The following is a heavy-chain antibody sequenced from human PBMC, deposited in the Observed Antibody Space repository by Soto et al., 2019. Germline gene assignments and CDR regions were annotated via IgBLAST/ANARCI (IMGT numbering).Heavy chain of an antibody. D-gene: IGHD2-2*02. CDR2: IIPIFGTA. CDR1: GGTFSSYA. V-gene: IGHV1-69*13. J-gene: IGHJ6*02. Sequence: SVKVSCKASGGTFSSYAISWVRQAPGQGLEWMGGIIPIFGTANYAQKFQGRVTITADESTSTAYMELSSLRSEDTAVYYCARDPSYCSSTSCYMHYGMDVWGQGTTVTVSS. CDR3: ARDPSYCSSTSCYMHYGMDV.